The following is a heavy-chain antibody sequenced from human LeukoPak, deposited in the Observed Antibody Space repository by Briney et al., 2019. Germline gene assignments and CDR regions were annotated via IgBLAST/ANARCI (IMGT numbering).Heavy chain of an antibody. CDR1: GFTFSSYT. Sequence: GGSLRLSCAASGFTFSSYTMHWIRQAPGKGLEWVSSISGSNSYIFYADSVKGRFTVSRDNAKNSLYLQMNSLRAEDTAVYYCARDRGLVDVWGQGTTVTVSS. CDR3: ARDRGLVDV. J-gene: IGHJ6*02. CDR2: ISGSNSYI. D-gene: IGHD3-10*01. V-gene: IGHV3-21*01.